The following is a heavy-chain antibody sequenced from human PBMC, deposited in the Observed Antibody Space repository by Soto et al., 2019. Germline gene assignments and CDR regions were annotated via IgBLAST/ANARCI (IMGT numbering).Heavy chain of an antibody. D-gene: IGHD3-3*01. CDR3: ARGRLGRFLECPQRNDFDL. J-gene: IGHJ3*01. CDR2: TNPNSGGT. Sequence: ASVKVSCKASGYTFTGYYMHWVRQAPGQGLEWMGWTNPNSGGTNYAQKFQGWVTMTRDTSISTAYMELSRLRSDDTAVYYCARGRLGRFLECPQRNDFDLWGQGTMVTVSS. V-gene: IGHV1-2*04. CDR1: GYTFTGYY.